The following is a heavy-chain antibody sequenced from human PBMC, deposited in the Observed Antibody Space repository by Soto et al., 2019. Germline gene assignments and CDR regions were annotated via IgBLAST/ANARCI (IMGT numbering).Heavy chain of an antibody. CDR2: IYYSGST. Sequence: QLQLQESGPGLVKPSETLSLTCTVSGGSISSSSYYWGWIRQPPGKGLEWIGSIYYSGSTYYNPSLKSRVTISVDTSKNQFSLKLSSVTAADTAVYYCADGDSGGWFDPWGQGTLVTVSS. V-gene: IGHV4-39*01. CDR1: GGSISSSSYY. CDR3: ADGDSGGWFDP. D-gene: IGHD2-21*01. J-gene: IGHJ5*02.